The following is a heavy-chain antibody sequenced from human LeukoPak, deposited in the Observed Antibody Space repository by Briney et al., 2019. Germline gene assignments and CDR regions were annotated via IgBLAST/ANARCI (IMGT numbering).Heavy chain of an antibody. V-gene: IGHV1-8*01. J-gene: IGHJ5*02. CDR1: GYRFTSYH. D-gene: IGHD2-15*01. CDR2: MNPDSGNT. CDR3: ATVGFCRGVTCGESYNWFDP. Sequence: ASVKVSCKASGYRFTSYHISWVRQAPGQGLEWMGSMNPDSGNTDYAQGFQGRVTMTRDTSISTAYMELSSLRSEDTAMYYCATVGFCRGVTCGESYNWFDPWGQGTLVTVSS.